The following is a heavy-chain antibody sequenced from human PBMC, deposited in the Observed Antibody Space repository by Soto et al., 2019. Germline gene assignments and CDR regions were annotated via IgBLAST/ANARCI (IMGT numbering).Heavy chain of an antibody. D-gene: IGHD3-16*01. J-gene: IGHJ5*02. CDR3: ARELRLGECISWYNP. CDR1: GGSISSCDYY. V-gene: IGHV4-30-4*01. Sequence: SETLSLTCTVSGGSISSCDYYWSWIRQPPVKVLEWIGYIYYSGSTYYNPSLKSRVTISVDTSKNQFSLKLSSVTAADTAVYYCARELRLGECISWYNPWGQGTLDTDSS. CDR2: IYYSGST.